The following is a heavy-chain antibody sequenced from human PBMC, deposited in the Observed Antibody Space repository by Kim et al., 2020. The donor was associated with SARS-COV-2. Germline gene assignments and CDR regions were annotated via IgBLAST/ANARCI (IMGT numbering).Heavy chain of an antibody. D-gene: IGHD6-19*01. J-gene: IGHJ4*02. Sequence: GGSLRLSCAASDFTFKDYAMSWIRQAPGKGLEWVASISGSGSKTYYGDSVKGQVTISRDNSKTTLYLQMSSLRVEDTAMYFCAKESSINSGWHAYFDFWGQGTVVTVFS. CDR3: AKESSINSGWHAYFDF. CDR1: DFTFKDYA. CDR2: ISGSGSKT. V-gene: IGHV3-23*01.